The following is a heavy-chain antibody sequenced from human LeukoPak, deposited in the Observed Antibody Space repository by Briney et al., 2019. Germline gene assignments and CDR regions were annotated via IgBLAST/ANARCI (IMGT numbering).Heavy chain of an antibody. CDR1: GGSISSYY. CDR3: ARVHHDYGDYVDAFDI. J-gene: IGHJ3*02. Sequence: SETLSLTCTVSGGSISSYYWSWIRQPPGKGLEWIGYIYYSGSTKYNPSLKSRVTISVDASKNQFSLKLTSVTAADTAVYYYARVHHDYGDYVDAFDIWGQGTMVTVSS. V-gene: IGHV4-59*01. D-gene: IGHD4-17*01. CDR2: IYYSGST.